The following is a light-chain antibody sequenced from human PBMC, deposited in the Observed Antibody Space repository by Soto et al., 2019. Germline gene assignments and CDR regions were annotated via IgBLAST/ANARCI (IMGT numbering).Light chain of an antibody. CDR1: QSFRGL. V-gene: IGKV3-11*01. J-gene: IGKJ5*01. Sequence: EVVLTQSPVTLSLSPGERATLSCRASQSFRGLLAWYQQKPGQAPRLLIYDAYNRATGIPPMFSGSGSGTDFTLTISSREPEDSAVYYCQQRHMWPITFGQGTRLEIK. CDR2: DAY. CDR3: QQRHMWPIT.